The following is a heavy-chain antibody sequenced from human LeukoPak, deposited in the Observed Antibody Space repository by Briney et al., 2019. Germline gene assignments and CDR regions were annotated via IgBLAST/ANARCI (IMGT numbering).Heavy chain of an antibody. D-gene: IGHD6-19*01. V-gene: IGHV6-1*01. J-gene: IGHJ4*02. CDR1: GDSVSINSAA. CDR2: TYQRSKWYN. Sequence: SQTLSLTCAISGDSVSINSAAWNLIRQSPSRGLEWLGRTYQRSKWYNDYAVSVKGRITINPDISKNQFSLQLNSVTPEDTAVYYCARSPSPYSSGWYFDYWGQGTLVTVSS. CDR3: ARSPSPYSSGWYFDY.